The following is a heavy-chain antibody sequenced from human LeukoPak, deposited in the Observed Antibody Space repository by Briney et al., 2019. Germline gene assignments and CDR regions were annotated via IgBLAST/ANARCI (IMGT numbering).Heavy chain of an antibody. D-gene: IGHD1-26*01. V-gene: IGHV4-30-4*08. Sequence: SQTLSLTCTVSGGSISSGDYYWSWIRQPPGKGLEWIGYIYYSGSTYYNPSLKSRVTLSVDTSKNQFSLKLSSVTAADTAVYYCARENAVGVTQGFDYWGQGTLVTVSS. CDR2: IYYSGST. CDR1: GGSISSGDYY. J-gene: IGHJ4*02. CDR3: ARENAVGVTQGFDY.